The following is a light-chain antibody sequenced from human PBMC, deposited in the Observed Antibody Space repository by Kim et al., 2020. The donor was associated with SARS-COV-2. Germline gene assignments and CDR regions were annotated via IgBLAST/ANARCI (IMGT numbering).Light chain of an antibody. CDR3: QQYDTLQT. V-gene: IGKV1-33*01. J-gene: IGKJ1*01. CDR2: HAS. CDR1: QDNSNT. Sequence: SASAGDKVNIARQASQDNSNTLNWYQPKPGKAPELLIKHASKWPRVVPTRCSGRGSGTASTSTIADLHPDDIASYYCQQYDTLQTFGQGTKLYIK.